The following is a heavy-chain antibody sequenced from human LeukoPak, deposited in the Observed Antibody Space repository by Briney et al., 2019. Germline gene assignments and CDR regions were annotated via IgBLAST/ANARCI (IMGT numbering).Heavy chain of an antibody. CDR1: GYTFTSYY. Sequence: GASVKVSCKASGYTFTSYYMHWVRQAPGQGLEWMGIINPSGGSTSYAQKFQGRVTMTRDTSTSTVYMELSSLRSEDTAVYYCARDLLGDIVVVPPAIGVDPWGQGTLVTVSS. V-gene: IGHV1-46*01. CDR3: ARDLLGDIVVVPPAIGVDP. D-gene: IGHD2-2*02. J-gene: IGHJ5*02. CDR2: INPSGGST.